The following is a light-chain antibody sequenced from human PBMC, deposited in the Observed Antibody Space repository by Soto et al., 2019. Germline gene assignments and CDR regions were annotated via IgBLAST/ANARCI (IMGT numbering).Light chain of an antibody. J-gene: IGKJ1*01. CDR3: QQYNNWPPTWT. Sequence: EIVMTQSPATLSVSPGERATLSCRASQSVSSNLAWYQQKPGQAPRLLIYDASTRATGIPARFSGSGSGTEFTLTISSLQSEDVAVYYCQQYNNWPPTWTFGQGTKVEIK. CDR1: QSVSSN. CDR2: DAS. V-gene: IGKV3-15*01.